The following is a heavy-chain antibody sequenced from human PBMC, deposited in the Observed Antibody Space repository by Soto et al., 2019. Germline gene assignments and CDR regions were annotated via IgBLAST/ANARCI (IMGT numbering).Heavy chain of an antibody. D-gene: IGHD6-19*01. CDR2: VSHDGRNT. V-gene: IGHV3-30*18. J-gene: IGHJ4*02. CDR3: AKGGRQWLVTSDFNY. CDR1: GFTFSDYA. Sequence: VQLVESGGGVVQPGRSLRLSCAASGFTFSDYAMHWVRQSPGTGLEWVAVVSHDGRNTHYADSVKGRFTISRDSSKNTVSLEMTSLRAEDTAVYYCAKGGRQWLVTSDFNYWGQGALVTVSS.